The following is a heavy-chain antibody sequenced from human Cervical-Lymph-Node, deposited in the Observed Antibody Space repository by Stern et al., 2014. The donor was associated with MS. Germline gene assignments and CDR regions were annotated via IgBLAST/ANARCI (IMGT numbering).Heavy chain of an antibody. D-gene: IGHD6-13*01. CDR3: ARTRYSSSWYTFDP. J-gene: IGHJ5*02. CDR2: IQPGDSEP. V-gene: IGHV5-51*03. CDR1: GYSFTSYY. Sequence: VQLVQSGAEVKKPGESLKISCTGSGYSFTSYYILWVRHVPGKGLEWMGIIQPGDSEPRYSPSFQGQVTPSADKSINTASLQWRSLKASGTAMYYCARTRYSSSWYTFDPWGQGTLVTVSS.